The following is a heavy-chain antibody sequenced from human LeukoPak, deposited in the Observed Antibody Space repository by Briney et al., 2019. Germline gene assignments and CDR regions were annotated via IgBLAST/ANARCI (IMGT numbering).Heavy chain of an antibody. Sequence: GGSLRLSCAASGFTFSSYAMSWVRQAPGKGLEWVGRIKSKTDGGTTDYAAPVKGRFTISRDDSKNTLYLQMNSLRAEDTAIYYCGKTTTGYSSGQKPAWPVDYWGQGTLVTVSS. CDR3: GKTTTGYSSGQKPAWPVDY. CDR1: GFTFSSYA. D-gene: IGHD6-19*01. CDR2: IKSKTDGGTT. J-gene: IGHJ4*02. V-gene: IGHV3-15*01.